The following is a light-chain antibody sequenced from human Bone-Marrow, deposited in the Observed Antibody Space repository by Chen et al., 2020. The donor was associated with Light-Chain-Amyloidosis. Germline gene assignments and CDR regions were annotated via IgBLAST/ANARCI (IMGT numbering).Light chain of an antibody. CDR2: QDS. V-gene: IGLV3-1*01. J-gene: IGLJ2*01. CDR1: KLGQKY. CDR3: QAWDGNTVV. Sequence: SYELTQAPSVSVSPGQTAIITCSGDKLGQKYTSWHQQRPGQSPVLVIYQDSERPSWIPERSCGSNSGDTATLTISVTQALDEADYFCQAWDGNTVVFGGGTKLTVL.